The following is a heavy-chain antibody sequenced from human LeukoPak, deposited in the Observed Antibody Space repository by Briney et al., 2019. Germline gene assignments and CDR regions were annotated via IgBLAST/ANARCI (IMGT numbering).Heavy chain of an antibody. D-gene: IGHD6-19*01. V-gene: IGHV4-59*01. J-gene: IGHJ4*02. CDR3: AGSSGWSGVLDY. Sequence: SETLSLTCTVSGGSITTYFWSWIRQPPAKGLEWIGYISYSGSTNNNPSLKSRVTTSLDTSKNQFSLKLTSVTAADSAVYYCAGSSGWSGVLDYWGQGALVTVSS. CDR2: ISYSGST. CDR1: GGSITTYF.